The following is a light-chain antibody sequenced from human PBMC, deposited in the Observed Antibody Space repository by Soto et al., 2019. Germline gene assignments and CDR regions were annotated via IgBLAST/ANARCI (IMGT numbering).Light chain of an antibody. Sequence: EIVLTQSPGTLSLSPGEEATLSCRASQSVDSNYLAWYQQKPGQAPRLLIYGASSRATGIPDRFSGSGSGTDFTLTISRLEPEDFAVYYCQQYNTWPPITFGQGTRLEIK. CDR1: QSVDSNY. CDR2: GAS. CDR3: QQYNTWPPIT. V-gene: IGKV3-20*01. J-gene: IGKJ5*01.